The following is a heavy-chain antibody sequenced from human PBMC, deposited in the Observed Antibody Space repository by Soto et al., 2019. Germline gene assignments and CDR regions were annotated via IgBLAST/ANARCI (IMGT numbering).Heavy chain of an antibody. CDR1: GYTFTSYA. CDR3: ARDASSEKWHPPFDP. J-gene: IGHJ5*02. V-gene: IGHV7-4-1*01. CDR2: INTNTGNP. Sequence: GASVKVSCKASGYTFTSYARNWVRQAPGQGLEWMGWINTNTGNPTYAQGFTGRFVFSLDTSVSTAYLQICSLKAEDTAVYYCARDASSEKWHPPFDPCGQGTLVTVCS. D-gene: IGHD3-22*01.